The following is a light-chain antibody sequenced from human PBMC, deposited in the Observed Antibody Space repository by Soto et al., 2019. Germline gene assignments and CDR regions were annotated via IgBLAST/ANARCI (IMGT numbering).Light chain of an antibody. CDR1: QSVHTD. CDR2: GAS. V-gene: IGKV3-15*01. Sequence: DMVMTQSPSTLSASPGEGATICCRASQSVHTDLAWYQQRAGQAPRLLMYGASTRATGIPDRFSGSGSGTEFTLTISSLQAEDVAVYYCQQYYSCPPYTFGQGTRLEIK. J-gene: IGKJ2*01. CDR3: QQYYSCPPYT.